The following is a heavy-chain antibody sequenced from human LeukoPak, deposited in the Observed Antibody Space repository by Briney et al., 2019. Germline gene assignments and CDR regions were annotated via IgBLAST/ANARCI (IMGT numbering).Heavy chain of an antibody. CDR3: AKDQTYYDILTGYSFFDY. CDR1: GFTFSSYG. Sequence: GGSLRLSCAASGFTFSSYGMHWVRQAPGKGLEWVAVISYDGSNKYYADSVKGRFTISRDNSKNTLYLQMNSLRAEDTAVYYCAKDQTYYDILTGYSFFDYWGQGTLVTVSS. J-gene: IGHJ4*02. V-gene: IGHV3-30*18. CDR2: ISYDGSNK. D-gene: IGHD3-9*01.